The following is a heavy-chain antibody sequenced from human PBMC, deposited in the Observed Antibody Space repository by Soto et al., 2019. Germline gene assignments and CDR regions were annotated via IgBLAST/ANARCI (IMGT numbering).Heavy chain of an antibody. Sequence: GASVKVSCKASGYTFTSYGISWVRQAHGQGLEWMGWISAYNGNTNYAQKLQGRVTMTTDTSTSTAYMELRSLRSDDTAVYYCARLPHYGDYVYYFDYWGQGTLVTVSS. V-gene: IGHV1-18*01. D-gene: IGHD4-17*01. J-gene: IGHJ4*02. CDR2: ISAYNGNT. CDR1: GYTFTSYG. CDR3: ARLPHYGDYVYYFDY.